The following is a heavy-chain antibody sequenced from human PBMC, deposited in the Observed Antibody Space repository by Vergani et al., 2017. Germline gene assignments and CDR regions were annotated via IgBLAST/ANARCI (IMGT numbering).Heavy chain of an antibody. D-gene: IGHD6-19*01. Sequence: EVQLVESGGGLVQPGGSLRLSCAASGFTFSSYEMNWVRQAPGKGLEWVSYISSSGSTIYYADSVKGRFTISRDNAKNSLYLQMNSLRAEDTAVYYCARQGYSSGFDYWGQGTLVTVSS. CDR3: ARQGYSSGFDY. CDR1: GFTFSSYE. J-gene: IGHJ4*02. V-gene: IGHV3-48*03. CDR2: ISSSGSTI.